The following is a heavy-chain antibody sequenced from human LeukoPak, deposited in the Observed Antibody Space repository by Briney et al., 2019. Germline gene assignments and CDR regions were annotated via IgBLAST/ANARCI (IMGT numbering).Heavy chain of an antibody. Sequence: ASVKVSCKASGYTFTSYGISWVRQAPGQGLEWMGWISAYNGNTNYAQKLQGRFTMTTDTSTSTAYMELRSLRSDDTAVYYCARGDYDYVWGSYRSDYWGQGTLVTVSS. CDR2: ISAYNGNT. V-gene: IGHV1-18*01. D-gene: IGHD3-16*02. CDR1: GYTFTSYG. J-gene: IGHJ4*02. CDR3: ARGDYDYVWGSYRSDY.